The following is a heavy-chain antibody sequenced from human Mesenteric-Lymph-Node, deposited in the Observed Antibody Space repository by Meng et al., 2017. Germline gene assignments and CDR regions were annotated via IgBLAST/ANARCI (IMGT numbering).Heavy chain of an antibody. Sequence: SETLSLTCAVSGYSISSGYYWGWIRQPPGKGLEWIGSIYYSGNTYYNPSLKSRVTISVDTSKNQFSLNLSSVTASDTAVYFCARGPTVKYFDYWGQGTLVTVSS. D-gene: IGHD2/OR15-2a*01. CDR2: IYYSGNT. J-gene: IGHJ4*02. V-gene: IGHV4-38-2*01. CDR1: GYSISSGYY. CDR3: ARGPTVKYFDY.